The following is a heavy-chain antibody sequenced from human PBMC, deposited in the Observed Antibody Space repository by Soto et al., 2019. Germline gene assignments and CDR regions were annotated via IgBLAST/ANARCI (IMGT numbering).Heavy chain of an antibody. J-gene: IGHJ4*02. V-gene: IGHV3-48*02. CDR2: ISSSSSTI. CDR1: GFTFSSYS. CDR3: ARGEGAIFGVVSTGLIDY. Sequence: EVQLVESGGGLVQPGGSLRLSCAASGFTFSSYSMNWVRQAPGKGLEWVSYISSSSSTIYYADSVKGRFTISRDNAKNSVYLQMNSLRDEDTAVYYCARGEGAIFGVVSTGLIDYWGQGTLVTVSS. D-gene: IGHD3-3*01.